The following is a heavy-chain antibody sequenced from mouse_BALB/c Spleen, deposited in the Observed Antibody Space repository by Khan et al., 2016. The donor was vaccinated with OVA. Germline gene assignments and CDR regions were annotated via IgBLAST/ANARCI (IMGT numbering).Heavy chain of an antibody. CDR1: GYSITSDYA. J-gene: IGHJ4*01. V-gene: IGHV3-2*02. CDR3: ARDGSRYNYAMDY. D-gene: IGHD2-3*01. Sequence: EVQLQESGPGLVKPSQSLSLTCTVTGYSITSDYAWNWIRQFPGNKLEWMGYINYSGSTNYNPSPKSRLSITRETSKNQFFLQLKSLTTEDTATYYCARDGSRYNYAMDYWGQGTAVTVSS. CDR2: INYSGST.